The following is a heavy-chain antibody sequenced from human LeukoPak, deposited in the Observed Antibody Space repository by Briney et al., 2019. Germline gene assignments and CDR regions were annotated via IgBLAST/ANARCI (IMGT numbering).Heavy chain of an antibody. V-gene: IGHV3-23*01. J-gene: IGHJ5*02. CDR2: ISGSGGGT. D-gene: IGHD3-16*01. CDR3: AKGMGGIDP. CDR1: GFSFTGYA. Sequence: GGSLRLSCIASGFSFTGYAMTWVRQAPGKGLEWVSTISGSGGGTYYADSVKGRFTISRDNANKMMYLQMNSLRAGDTATYYCAKGMGGIDPWGQGTLVTVSS.